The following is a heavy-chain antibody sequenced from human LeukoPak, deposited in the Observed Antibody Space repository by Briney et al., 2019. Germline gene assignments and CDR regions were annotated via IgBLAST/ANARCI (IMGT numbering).Heavy chain of an antibody. V-gene: IGHV3-30*18. D-gene: IGHD2-15*01. J-gene: IGHJ4*02. CDR1: GFTFSSYG. CDR3: AKVASGGSCYDY. Sequence: GRSLRLSCAASGFTFSSYGMHWVRQAPGKGLEWVAVISYDGSNKYYADSVKGRFTISRDNSKNTLYLQMNSLRAEDTAVYYCAKVASGGSCYDYWGQGTLVTVSS. CDR2: ISYDGSNK.